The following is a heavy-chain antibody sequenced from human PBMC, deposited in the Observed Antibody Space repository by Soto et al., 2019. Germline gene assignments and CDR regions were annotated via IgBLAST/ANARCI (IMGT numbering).Heavy chain of an antibody. CDR1: GGTFSSYA. CDR3: ARSILGRGVILYYYGMDV. V-gene: IGHV1-69*01. CDR2: IIPIFGTA. Sequence: QVQLVQSGAEVKKPGSSVKVSCKASGGTFSSYAISWVRQAPGQGLEWMGGIIPIFGTANYAQKFQGRVTITADESTSTAYMELRSLRSEDTAVYYCARSILGRGVILYYYGMDVWGQGTTVTVSS. J-gene: IGHJ6*02. D-gene: IGHD3-10*01.